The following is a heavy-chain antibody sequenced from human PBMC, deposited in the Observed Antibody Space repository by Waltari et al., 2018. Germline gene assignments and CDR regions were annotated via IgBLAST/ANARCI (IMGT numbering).Heavy chain of an antibody. CDR1: VYTFTDYY. Sequence: ELQLVQSGAEVKKPRATVKISCKASVYTFTDYYLHWVQQAPGKGLEWMGRVDTEECENIDDEKIQGRVSITADTYTDTAYMEMSSLRSEDTAVYYGAAVDSSSADYWGQGTLVTVSS. J-gene: IGHJ4*02. D-gene: IGHD6-13*01. V-gene: IGHV1-69-2*01. CDR3: AAVDSSSADY. CDR2: VDTEECEN.